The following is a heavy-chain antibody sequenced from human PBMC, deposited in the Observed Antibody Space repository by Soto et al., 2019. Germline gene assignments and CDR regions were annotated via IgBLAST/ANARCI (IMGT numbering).Heavy chain of an antibody. Sequence: ASVKVSCKASGYTFTSYGISWVRQAPGQGLEWMGWISAYNGNTNYAQKLQGRVTMTTDTSTSTAYMELRSLGSDDTAVYYCARGLDSSGFWWFDPWGQGTLVTVSS. CDR3: ARGLDSSGFWWFDP. CDR1: GYTFTSYG. J-gene: IGHJ5*02. D-gene: IGHD3-22*01. V-gene: IGHV1-18*01. CDR2: ISAYNGNT.